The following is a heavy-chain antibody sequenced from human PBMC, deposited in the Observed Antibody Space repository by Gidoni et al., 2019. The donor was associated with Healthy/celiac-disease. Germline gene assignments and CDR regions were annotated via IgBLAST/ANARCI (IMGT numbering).Heavy chain of an antibody. CDR3: TRDAAGGIAAAGTSY. CDR2: IRSKAYGGTT. V-gene: IGHV3-49*05. J-gene: IGHJ4*02. CDR1: GFTFGDYA. D-gene: IGHD6-13*01. Sequence: EVQLVESGGGLVKPGRSLRLSCTASGFTFGDYAMGWFRQAPGKGLEWVGFIRSKAYGGTTEYAASVKGRFTISRDDSKSIAYLQMNSLKTEDTAVYYCTRDAAGGIAAAGTSYWGQGTLVTVSS.